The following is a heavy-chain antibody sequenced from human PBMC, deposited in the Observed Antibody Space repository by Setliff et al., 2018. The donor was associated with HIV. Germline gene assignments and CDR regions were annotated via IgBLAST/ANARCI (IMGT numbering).Heavy chain of an antibody. V-gene: IGHV1-2*02. Sequence: ASVKVSCKASGYTFTGYYMHWVRQAPGQGLEWMGWINPNSGGTNYAQKFQGRVTMTRVTSISTAYMEMSRLRSDDTAMYYCARESSGWSPPYYGMDVWGQGTTVTVSS. CDR3: ARESSGWSPPYYGMDV. D-gene: IGHD6-19*01. CDR1: GYTFTGYY. J-gene: IGHJ6*02. CDR2: INPNSGGT.